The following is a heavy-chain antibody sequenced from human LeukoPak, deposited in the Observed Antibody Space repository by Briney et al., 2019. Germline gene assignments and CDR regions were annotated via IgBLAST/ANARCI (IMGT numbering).Heavy chain of an antibody. CDR2: ISSSGTTI. D-gene: IGHD1-26*01. J-gene: IGHJ4*02. CDR1: GFTFSDYY. V-gene: IGHV3-11*04. CDR3: ARDAGAGWELLGRNDY. Sequence: PGGSLRLSCAASGFTFSDYYMSWIRQAPGKGLEWVSYISSSGTTIYYADSVKGRFTISRDNAKNSLYLQMNSLRAEDTAMYYCARDAGAGWELLGRNDYWGQGTLVTVSS.